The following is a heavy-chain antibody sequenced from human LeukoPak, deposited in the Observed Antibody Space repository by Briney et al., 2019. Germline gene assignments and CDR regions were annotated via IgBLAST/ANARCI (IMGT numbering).Heavy chain of an antibody. CDR1: GFTFSSYW. D-gene: IGHD1-26*01. CDR2: IKQDGSEK. Sequence: GGSLRLSCAASGFTFSSYWMSWVRQAPGKGLEWVANIKQDGSEKYYVDSVKGRFTISRDNAKNSLYLQMKSLRAEDTAVYYCARGASPYYYYGKDVWGQGTTVTVSS. J-gene: IGHJ6*02. CDR3: ARGASPYYYYGKDV. V-gene: IGHV3-7*03.